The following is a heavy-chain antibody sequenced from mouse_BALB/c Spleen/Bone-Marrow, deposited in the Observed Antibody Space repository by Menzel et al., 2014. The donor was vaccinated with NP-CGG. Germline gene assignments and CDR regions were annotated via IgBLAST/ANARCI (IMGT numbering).Heavy chain of an antibody. Sequence: DVQLVESGGGLVKPGGSLKLSCAASGFTLSSYGMSWVRQTPEKRLEWVATISGGGSYTYYPDSVKGRFTISRDNAKNNLYLQMSSLRSEDTALYYCARQNGNYGYYYAMDYWGQGTSVTVSS. V-gene: IGHV5-9-2*01. CDR2: ISGGGSYT. CDR1: GFTLSSYG. D-gene: IGHD2-1*01. CDR3: ARQNGNYGYYYAMDY. J-gene: IGHJ4*01.